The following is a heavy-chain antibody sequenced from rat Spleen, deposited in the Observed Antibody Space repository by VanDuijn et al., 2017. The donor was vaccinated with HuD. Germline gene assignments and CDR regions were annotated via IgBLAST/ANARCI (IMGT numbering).Heavy chain of an antibody. CDR1: GLTFTDYA. CDR3: ARGGFGYNHYFDY. J-gene: IGHJ2*01. D-gene: IGHD1-4*01. Sequence: EVQLVESGGGLVQPGRSLKLSCAASGLTFTDYAMAWVRQAPKKGLEWVATIIYVGSSSYYRDSVKGRLTISRDNAKSTLYLQLDILRSEDTATYYCARGGFGYNHYFDYWGQGVMVTVSS. V-gene: IGHV5-17*01. CDR2: IIYVGSSS.